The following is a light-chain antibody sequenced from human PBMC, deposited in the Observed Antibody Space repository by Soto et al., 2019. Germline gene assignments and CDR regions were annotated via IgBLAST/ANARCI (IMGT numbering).Light chain of an antibody. Sequence: QSALTRPHSVSGSPGQSGTISFTGTSSDVGAYNFASWYQQRPGTAPRLIIYDVNKRPSGVPDRFSGSKSGNTASLTISGLQAEDEADYYCCSYAGNYNYVFGSGTKVTVL. CDR1: SSDVGAYNF. J-gene: IGLJ1*01. CDR3: CSYAGNYNYV. V-gene: IGLV2-11*01. CDR2: DVN.